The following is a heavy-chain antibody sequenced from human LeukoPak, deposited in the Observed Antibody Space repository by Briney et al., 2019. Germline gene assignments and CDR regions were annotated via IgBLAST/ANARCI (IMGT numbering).Heavy chain of an antibody. CDR3: AKDVNYYGSGSYYVY. V-gene: IGHV3-48*01. J-gene: IGHJ4*02. D-gene: IGHD3-10*01. CDR1: GFTFSSYS. CDR2: ISSDSRTI. Sequence: GGSLRLSCAASGFTFSSYSMNWVRQAPGKGLEWVSYISSDSRTIYYADSVKGRFSISRDNAKNSLYLQMKSLRAEDTAVYYCAKDVNYYGSGSYYVYWGQGTLVTVSS.